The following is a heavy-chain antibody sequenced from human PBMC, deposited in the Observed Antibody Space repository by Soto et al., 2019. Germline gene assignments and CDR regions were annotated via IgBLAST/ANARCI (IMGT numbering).Heavy chain of an antibody. CDR2: IYWDDDK. V-gene: IGHV2-5*02. D-gene: IGHD3-10*01. CDR3: ARVRITMVRGVQPFDY. J-gene: IGHJ4*02. CDR1: GFSLSTSGVG. Sequence: QITLKESGPTLVKPTQTLTLTCTFSGFSLSTSGVGVGWIRQPPGKALEWLALIYWDDDKRYSPSLKSRLTITKDTSKNQAVLTMTNMDPVDSATYYCARVRITMVRGVQPFDYWGQGTLVTVSS.